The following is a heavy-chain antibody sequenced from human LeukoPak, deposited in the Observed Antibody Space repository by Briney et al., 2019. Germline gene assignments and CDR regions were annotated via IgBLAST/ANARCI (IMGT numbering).Heavy chain of an antibody. V-gene: IGHV3-48*03. CDR1: GFTFSSYE. J-gene: IGHJ3*02. CDR2: ISSSGSTI. Sequence: GGSLRLSCAASGFTFSSYEMNWVRQAPGKGLEWVSYISSSGSTIYYADSVKGRFTISRDNAKNSLYLQMNSLRAEDTAVYYCARDAESGWGAFDIWGQGTMVTVSS. D-gene: IGHD6-19*01. CDR3: ARDAESGWGAFDI.